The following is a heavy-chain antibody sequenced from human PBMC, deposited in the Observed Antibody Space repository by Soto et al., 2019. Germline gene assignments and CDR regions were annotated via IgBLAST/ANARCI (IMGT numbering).Heavy chain of an antibody. CDR1: GYTFTSYA. Sequence: GASVKVSCKSSGYTFTSYAMHWVRQAPGQRLEWMGWINAGNGNTKYSQKFQGRVTITWDTSASTAYMELSSLRAEDTAEYYCARVVRYFDTPYGMDVWGHGTTVTVSS. V-gene: IGHV1-3*01. CDR2: INAGNGNT. D-gene: IGHD3-9*01. CDR3: ARVVRYFDTPYGMDV. J-gene: IGHJ6*02.